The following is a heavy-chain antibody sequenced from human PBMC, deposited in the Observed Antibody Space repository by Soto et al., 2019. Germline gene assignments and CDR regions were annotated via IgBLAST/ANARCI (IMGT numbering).Heavy chain of an antibody. CDR3: ARGVVAATPVWFDP. CDR1: GGSISSYY. Sequence: SETLSLTCTVSGGSISSYYWSWIRQPPGKGLEWIGYIYYSGSTNYNPSLKSRVTISVDTSKNQFSLKLSSVTAADTAVYYCARGVVAATPVWFDPWGQGTLVTVSS. CDR2: IYYSGST. J-gene: IGHJ5*02. D-gene: IGHD2-15*01. V-gene: IGHV4-59*01.